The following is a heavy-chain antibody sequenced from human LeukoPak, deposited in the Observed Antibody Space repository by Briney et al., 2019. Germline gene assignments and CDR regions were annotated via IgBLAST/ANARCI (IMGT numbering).Heavy chain of an antibody. CDR3: AANTAMVRNWFDP. CDR1: GGTFSSYA. V-gene: IGHV1-69*05. Sequence: SVKVSCKASGGTFSSYAISWVRQAPGQGLEWMGGIIPIFGTANYAQKFQGRVTITTDESTSTAYMELSSLRSEDTAVYYCAANTAMVRNWFDPWGQGTLDTVSS. J-gene: IGHJ5*02. D-gene: IGHD5-18*01. CDR2: IIPIFGTA.